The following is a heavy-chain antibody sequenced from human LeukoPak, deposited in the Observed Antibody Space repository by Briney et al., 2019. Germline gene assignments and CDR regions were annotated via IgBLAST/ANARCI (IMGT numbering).Heavy chain of an antibody. D-gene: IGHD4-17*01. CDR3: ARVSGDYTYYFDY. CDR2: IYSGGNT. J-gene: IGHJ4*02. CDR1: GLTVSRNY. V-gene: IGHV3-66*01. Sequence: PGGSLRLSCAASGLTVSRNYMSWVRQAPGKGLERVSVIYSGGNTYCADSVKGRFTISRDNSKNTLYLQMNSLRAEDTAVYYCARVSGDYTYYFDYWGQGTLVTVSS.